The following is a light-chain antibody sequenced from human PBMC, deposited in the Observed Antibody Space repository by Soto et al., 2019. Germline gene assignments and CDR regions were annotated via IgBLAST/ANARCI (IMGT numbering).Light chain of an antibody. J-gene: IGLJ1*01. CDR1: SSDLAIYNY. CDR2: QVT. CDR3: SSYTDSSNYV. V-gene: IGLV2-14*01. Sequence: QSVLTQPASVSGSPGQSITISCTGTSSDLAIYNYVSWYQQQPGKAPKLMIYQVTNRPAGVSKRFSGSRSGNTASLTISGLQAEEVADYYCSSYTDSSNYVFGTGTKLTVL.